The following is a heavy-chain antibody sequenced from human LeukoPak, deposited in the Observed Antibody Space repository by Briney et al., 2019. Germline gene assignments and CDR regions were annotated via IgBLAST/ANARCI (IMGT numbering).Heavy chain of an antibody. CDR2: INPNSGDT. CDR3: ARDRSSSGWYYMDV. D-gene: IGHD6-19*01. V-gene: IGHV1-2*02. Sequence: ASVKVSCKASGYIFTGYYIHWVRQAPGQGLEWMGWINPNSGDTAYSQKFQGRVTMTRDTSISTAYMELSRLRSEDTAVYYCARDRSSSGWYYMDVWGKGTTVTVSS. J-gene: IGHJ6*03. CDR1: GYIFTGYY.